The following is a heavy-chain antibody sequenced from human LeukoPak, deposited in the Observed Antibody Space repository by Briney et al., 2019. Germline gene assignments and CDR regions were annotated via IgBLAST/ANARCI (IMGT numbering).Heavy chain of an antibody. J-gene: IGHJ5*02. D-gene: IGHD3-22*01. V-gene: IGHV3-23*01. CDR3: AKDPYYYDSSGYYGA. Sequence: PGRSLRLSCAASGFTFSSYAMSWVRQAPGKGLEWVSAISGSGGSTYYADSVKGRFTISRDNSKNTLYLQMNSLRAEDTAVYYCAKDPYYYDSSGYYGAWGQGTLVTVSS. CDR1: GFTFSSYA. CDR2: ISGSGGST.